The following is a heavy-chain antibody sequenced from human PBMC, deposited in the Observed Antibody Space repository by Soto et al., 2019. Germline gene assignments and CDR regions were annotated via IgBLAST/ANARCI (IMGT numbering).Heavy chain of an antibody. D-gene: IGHD3-10*01. V-gene: IGHV3-23*01. CDR3: AKDIAYGSGSYYYMDV. CDR1: GFTFSSYA. Sequence: GGSLRLSCAASGFTFSSYAMSWVRQAPGKGLEWVSAISGSGGSIGYADSVKGRFTISRDNAKNALYLQMNSLRAEDTALYYCAKDIAYGSGSYYYMDVWGKGTTVTVSS. J-gene: IGHJ6*03. CDR2: ISGSGGSI.